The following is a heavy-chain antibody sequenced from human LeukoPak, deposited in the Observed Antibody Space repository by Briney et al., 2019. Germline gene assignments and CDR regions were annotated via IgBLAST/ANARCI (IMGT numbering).Heavy chain of an antibody. Sequence: SETLSLTCTVSGGSISSSSYYWGWIRQPPGKGLEWIGIIYYSGSTYYNPSLKSRLTISVDTSKNQFSLKLSSVTATDTAVYYCARRGYCSSTSCYEYWFDPWGHGTLVTVSS. CDR2: IYYSGST. V-gene: IGHV4-39*01. D-gene: IGHD2-2*01. CDR1: GGSISSSSYY. CDR3: ARRGYCSSTSCYEYWFDP. J-gene: IGHJ5*02.